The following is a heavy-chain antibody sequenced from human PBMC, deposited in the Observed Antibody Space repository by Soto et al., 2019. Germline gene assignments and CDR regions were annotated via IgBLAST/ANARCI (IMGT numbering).Heavy chain of an antibody. CDR3: ARDGGYSYGYAGLWGYYSYGMEV. J-gene: IGHJ6*02. CDR2: IKQDGSEK. CDR1: GFTFSSYW. D-gene: IGHD5-18*01. Sequence: PGGSLRLSCAASGFTFSSYWMSWVRQAPGKGLEWVANIKQDGSEKYYVDSVKGRFTISRDNAKNSLYLQMNSLRAEDTAVYYCARDGGYSYGYAGLWGYYSYGMEVWGQGTTVTVPS. V-gene: IGHV3-7*01.